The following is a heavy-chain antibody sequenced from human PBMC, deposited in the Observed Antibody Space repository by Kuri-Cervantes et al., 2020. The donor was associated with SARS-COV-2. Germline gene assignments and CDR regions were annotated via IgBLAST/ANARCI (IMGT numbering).Heavy chain of an antibody. Sequence: SGPTLVKPTQTLTLTCTFSGFSLSTSGMCVSWIRQPPGRALEWLALIDWDGDKYYSTSLKTRLTISKDTSKNQVVLTMTNMDPVDTATYYCARSRDAYNLFDYWGQGTLVTVSS. CDR2: IDWDGDK. J-gene: IGHJ4*02. D-gene: IGHD5-24*01. V-gene: IGHV2-70*01. CDR1: GFSLSTSGMC. CDR3: ARSRDAYNLFDY.